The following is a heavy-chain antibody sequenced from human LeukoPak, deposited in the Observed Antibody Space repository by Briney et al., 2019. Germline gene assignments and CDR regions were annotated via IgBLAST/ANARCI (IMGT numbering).Heavy chain of an antibody. J-gene: IGHJ3*02. D-gene: IGHD2-8*01. CDR1: GYSFNTYW. CDR2: IYPDDSDT. V-gene: IGHV5-51*01. Sequence: GASLQISCKGSGYSFNTYWIGWVRQLPVKGLEWMGIIYPDDSDTRYRPSFQGQVTISADKSITTAYLQWSSLKASDTAIYYCARRHKTNADAFDIWGQGAMVTVSS. CDR3: ARRHKTNADAFDI.